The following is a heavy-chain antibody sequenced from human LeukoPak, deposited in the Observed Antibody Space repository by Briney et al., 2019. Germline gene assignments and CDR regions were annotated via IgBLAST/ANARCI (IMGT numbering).Heavy chain of an antibody. V-gene: IGHV3-30*04. CDR1: GFTFGDYA. D-gene: IGHD2-21*02. CDR3: ASESDSFDY. Sequence: HPGGSLRLSCTASGFTFGDYAMSWVRQAPGKGLEWVAVISYDGSNKYYADSVKGRFTISRDNSKNTLYLQMNSLRAEDTAVYYCASESDSFDYWGQGTLVTVSS. J-gene: IGHJ4*02. CDR2: ISYDGSNK.